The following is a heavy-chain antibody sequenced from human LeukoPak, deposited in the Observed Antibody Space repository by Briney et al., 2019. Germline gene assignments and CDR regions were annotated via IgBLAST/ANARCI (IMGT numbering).Heavy chain of an antibody. J-gene: IGHJ3*02. V-gene: IGHV4-59*01. CDR2: IYYSGST. Sequence: MTSETLSLTCTVSGGSISSYYWSWIRQPPGKGLEWIGYIYYSGSTNYNPSLKSRVTISVDTSKNQFSLKLSSVTAADTAVYYCARDLSYYDFWSGYHADAFDIWGQGTMVTVSS. D-gene: IGHD3-3*01. CDR1: GGSISSYY. CDR3: ARDLSYYDFWSGYHADAFDI.